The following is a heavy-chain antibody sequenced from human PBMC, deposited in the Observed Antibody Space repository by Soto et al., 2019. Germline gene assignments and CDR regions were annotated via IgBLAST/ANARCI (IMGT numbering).Heavy chain of an antibody. CDR1: GFSFSSYA. D-gene: IGHD6-13*01. Sequence: QVQLVEYGGGVVQPGTSLRFSCIASGFSFSSYAMHWVRQAPGKGLEWGAVIWYDGSNKYYADSVEGRFTISRDNSKNTLYLQMDSLRGEDTAIYYCARGAAGTSLDYWGQGTLVTVSS. J-gene: IGHJ4*02. CDR3: ARGAAGTSLDY. CDR2: IWYDGSNK. V-gene: IGHV3-33*01.